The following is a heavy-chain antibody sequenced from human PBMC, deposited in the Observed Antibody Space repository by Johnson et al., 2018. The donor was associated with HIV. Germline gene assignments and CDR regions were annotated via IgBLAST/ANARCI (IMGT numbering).Heavy chain of an antibody. J-gene: IGHJ3*02. Sequence: QVQLVESGGGVVQPGGSLRLSCAASGFTFSSYAMHWVRQAPGKGLEWVAVISYDGSNQYYAASGKGRFTISRCNSKNTLYLQMNRLRAEDTDVYYCARDYGRGSRSGNWQQLATDAFDIWGQGTMVTVSS. V-gene: IGHV3-30*04. CDR1: GFTFSSYA. D-gene: IGHD6-13*01. CDR2: ISYDGSNQ. CDR3: ARDYGRGSRSGNWQQLATDAFDI.